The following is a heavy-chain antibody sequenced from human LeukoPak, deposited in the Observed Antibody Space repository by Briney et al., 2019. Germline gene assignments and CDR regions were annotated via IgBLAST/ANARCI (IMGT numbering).Heavy chain of an antibody. Sequence: GGSLRPSCAASGFTFSSYAMSWVRQAPGKGLEWVSGISGSGGSTYYADSVKGRFTISRDNSRNTLYLQMNSPRAEDTAVYYCATLPGYSSGWYEVNYWGQGTLVTVSS. D-gene: IGHD6-13*01. CDR2: ISGSGGST. J-gene: IGHJ4*02. CDR3: ATLPGYSSGWYEVNY. CDR1: GFTFSSYA. V-gene: IGHV3-23*01.